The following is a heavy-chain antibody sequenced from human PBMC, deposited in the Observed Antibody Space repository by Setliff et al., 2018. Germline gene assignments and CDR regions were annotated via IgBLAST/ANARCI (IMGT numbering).Heavy chain of an antibody. V-gene: IGHV4-39*07. D-gene: IGHD6-19*01. CDR3: AREQWLDPPGYYYMDV. CDR1: GDSTTSHNYN. Sequence: PSETLSLTCSLSGDSTTSHNYNWGWIRQPPGKGLEWIWSLFHSGSTYYNPSLKSRVSISVDTSKNQFSLKLNSVTAADMAVYYCAREQWLDPPGYYYMDVWAKGTTVTVSS. J-gene: IGHJ6*03. CDR2: LFHSGST.